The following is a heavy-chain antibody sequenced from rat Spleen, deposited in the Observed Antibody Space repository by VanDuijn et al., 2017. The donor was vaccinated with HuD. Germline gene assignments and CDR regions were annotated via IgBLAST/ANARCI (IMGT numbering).Heavy chain of an antibody. Sequence: EVPLVESDGGLVQPGRSLKLSCAASGFTFSDYYMAWVRQAPTKGLEWVASISTGGGNTYYRDSVKGRFTISRDNAKSTLYLQMDSLRSEDTATYHCVRDGYFDGSSPGFAYWGQGTLVTVSS. V-gene: IGHV5-25*01. CDR1: GFTFSDYY. D-gene: IGHD1-12*02. CDR2: ISTGGGNT. CDR3: VRDGYFDGSSPGFAY. J-gene: IGHJ3*01.